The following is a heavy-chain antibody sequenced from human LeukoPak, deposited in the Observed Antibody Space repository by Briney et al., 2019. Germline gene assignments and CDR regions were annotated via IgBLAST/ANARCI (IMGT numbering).Heavy chain of an antibody. CDR1: GGSFSGYY. J-gene: IGHJ5*02. D-gene: IGHD3-10*01. Sequence: SETLSLTCAVYGGSFSGYYWSWIRQPPGKGLEWIEEINHSGSTNYNPSLKSRVTISVDTSKNQFSLKLSSVTAADTAVYYCARVAGLLWFGELLTPRWFDPWGQGTLVTVSS. CDR3: ARVAGLLWFGELLTPRWFDP. V-gene: IGHV4-34*01. CDR2: INHSGST.